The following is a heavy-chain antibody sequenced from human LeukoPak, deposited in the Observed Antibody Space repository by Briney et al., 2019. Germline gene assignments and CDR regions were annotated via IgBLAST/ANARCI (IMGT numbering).Heavy chain of an antibody. J-gene: IGHJ4*02. V-gene: IGHV3-30*02. D-gene: IGHD3-22*01. CDR3: ARDLDYYDSSGSHRRRNYFDY. CDR1: GFTFSNYG. Sequence: GGSLRLSCAASGFTFSNYGMHWVRQAPGKGLDWLSFIRYDGSDKYYANPVKGRSTISRDNSKKKVYLQMNSLRVEDTAMYYCARDLDYYDSSGSHRRRNYFDYWGQGTLVTVSS. CDR2: IRYDGSDK.